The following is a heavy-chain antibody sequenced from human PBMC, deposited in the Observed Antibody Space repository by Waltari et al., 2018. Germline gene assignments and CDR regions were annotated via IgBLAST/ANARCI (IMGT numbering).Heavy chain of an antibody. Sequence: QVQLQESGPGLLKPSETLSLTCAVSGYSISSGSYWGWIRQPPGKGLEGIGSINHSGSTYYNPSLKRGATISLDTSKNQFSLKVSSVTAADTAVYYCASSSGCRAFDIWGQGTMVTVSS. V-gene: IGHV4-38-2*01. J-gene: IGHJ3*02. CDR1: GYSISSGSY. CDR3: ASSSGCRAFDI. D-gene: IGHD6-19*01. CDR2: INHSGST.